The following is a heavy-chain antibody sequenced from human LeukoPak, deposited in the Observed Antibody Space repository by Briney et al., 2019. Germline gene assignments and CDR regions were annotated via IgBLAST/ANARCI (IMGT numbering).Heavy chain of an antibody. CDR1: GGSISSYY. CDR2: IYYSGST. Sequence: SETLSLTCTVSGGSISSYYWSWIRQPPGKGLEWIGYIYYSGSTNYNPSLKGRVTISVDTSKNQFSLKLSSVTAADTAVYYCAREVGLRGAFDIWGQGTMVTVSS. J-gene: IGHJ3*02. CDR3: AREVGLRGAFDI. D-gene: IGHD4-17*01. V-gene: IGHV4-59*01.